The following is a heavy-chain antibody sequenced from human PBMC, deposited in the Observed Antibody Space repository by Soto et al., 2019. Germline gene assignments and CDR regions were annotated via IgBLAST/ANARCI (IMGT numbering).Heavy chain of an antibody. V-gene: IGHV3-30-3*01. CDR1: GVVFGSYA. Sequence: SLRLSCAGSGVVFGSYAMHGVRQAPGKGLEWVGVITYDGSNQYYADSVKGRFTISRDNSRNMLFLQMNSLRPDDTAVYYCARAPSGSYPEFDYWGQGTLVTVSS. J-gene: IGHJ4*02. CDR3: ARAPSGSYPEFDY. D-gene: IGHD1-26*01. CDR2: ITYDGSNQ.